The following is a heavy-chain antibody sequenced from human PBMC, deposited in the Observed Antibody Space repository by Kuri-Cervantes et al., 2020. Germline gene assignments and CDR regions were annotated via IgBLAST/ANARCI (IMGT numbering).Heavy chain of an antibody. CDR2: IYYSGST. J-gene: IGHJ4*02. CDR3: ARESYYDSSGYLDY. V-gene: IGHV4-30-4*08. D-gene: IGHD3-22*01. Sequence: SEILSFTCNLPGGPINSSNYYWSWIRQPPGKSLEWIGYIYYSGSTYYNPSLKSRVTISVDTSKNQFSLKLSSVTAADTAVYYCARESYYDSSGYLDYWGQGTLVTVSS. CDR1: GGPINSSNYY.